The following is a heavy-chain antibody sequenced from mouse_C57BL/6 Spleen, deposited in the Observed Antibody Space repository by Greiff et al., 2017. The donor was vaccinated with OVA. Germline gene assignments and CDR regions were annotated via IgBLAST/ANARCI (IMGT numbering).Heavy chain of an antibody. V-gene: IGHV1-61*01. D-gene: IGHD3-3*01. CDR2: IYPSDSET. J-gene: IGHJ2*01. Sequence: VQLQQPGAELVRPGSSVKLSCKASGYTFTSYWMDWVKQRPGQGLEWIGNIYPSDSETHYNQKFKDKATLTVDKSSSTAYMQISSLTSEDSAVYYCARSGDGGFDYWGQGTTLTVSS. CDR3: ARSGDGGFDY. CDR1: GYTFTSYW.